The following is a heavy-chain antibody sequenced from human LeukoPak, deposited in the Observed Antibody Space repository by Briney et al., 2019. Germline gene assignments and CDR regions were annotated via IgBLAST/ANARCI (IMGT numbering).Heavy chain of an antibody. J-gene: IGHJ3*02. CDR2: IYYSGST. CDR3: AIDGMVRGVIGAFDI. Sequence: SETLSLTCTVSGGSISSYYWSWIRQPPGKGLEWIGYIYYSGSTNYNPPLKSRVTISVDTSKNQFSLKLSSVTAADTAVYYCAIDGMVRGVIGAFDIWGQGTMVTVSS. D-gene: IGHD3-10*01. CDR1: GGSISSYY. V-gene: IGHV4-59*01.